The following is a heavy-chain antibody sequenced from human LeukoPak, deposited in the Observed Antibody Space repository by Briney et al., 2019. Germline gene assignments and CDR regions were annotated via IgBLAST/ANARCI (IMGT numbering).Heavy chain of an antibody. J-gene: IGHJ3*02. Sequence: ASVKVSCKASGFSFTGSVIQWVRQARGQRLEWIGWIVVGSGNTNYAQRFQERVTITRDRSTSTAYMELSSLRSEDTALYYCATHSSRWYDHDAFDIWGQGTMVTVSS. D-gene: IGHD6-19*01. CDR3: ATHSSRWYDHDAFDI. V-gene: IGHV1-58*02. CDR2: IVVGSGNT. CDR1: GFSFTGSV.